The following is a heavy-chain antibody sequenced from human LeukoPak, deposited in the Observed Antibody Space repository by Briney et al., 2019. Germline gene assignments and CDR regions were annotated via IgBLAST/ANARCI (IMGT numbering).Heavy chain of an antibody. CDR3: ATPDNSGYYYLY. CDR2: IHSSETT. D-gene: IGHD3-22*01. Sequence: SETLSLTCSVSGGSINSDFWTWIRQPAGKGLEWIGRIHSSETTIYSPSLKSRVTISVDTSKNQFSLKLSSVTAADTAVYYCATPDNSGYYYLYWGQGTLVTVSS. V-gene: IGHV4-4*07. J-gene: IGHJ4*02. CDR1: GGSINSDF.